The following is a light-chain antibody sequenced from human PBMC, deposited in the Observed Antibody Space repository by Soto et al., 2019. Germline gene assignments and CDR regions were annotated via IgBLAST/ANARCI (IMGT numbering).Light chain of an antibody. V-gene: IGLV2-14*03. J-gene: IGLJ1*01. Sequence: QSVLTQPAFVSGSPGQSITISCTGTTRDVGGYNYVSWYQHHPGKAPKLIIYDVAHRPSGVSHRFSGSKSGNTASLTISGLLGEDEADDFCSSYTGSSPSYVFGTGTKLTVL. CDR3: SSYTGSSPSYV. CDR1: TRDVGGYNY. CDR2: DVA.